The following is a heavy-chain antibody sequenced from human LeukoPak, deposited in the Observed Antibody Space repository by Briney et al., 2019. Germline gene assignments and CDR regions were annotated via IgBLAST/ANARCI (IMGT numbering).Heavy chain of an antibody. D-gene: IGHD3-3*01. CDR2: ISYDGSNK. V-gene: IGHV3-30-3*01. CDR1: GFTFSSYT. J-gene: IGHJ4*02. CDR3: ARSLYDFWSGYLDY. Sequence: GGSLRLSCAASGFTFSSYTMHCVRQAPGKGLEWVAVISYDGSNKYYADSVKGRFTISRDNSKNTLYLQMNSLRAEDTAVYYCARSLYDFWSGYLDYWGQGTLVTVSS.